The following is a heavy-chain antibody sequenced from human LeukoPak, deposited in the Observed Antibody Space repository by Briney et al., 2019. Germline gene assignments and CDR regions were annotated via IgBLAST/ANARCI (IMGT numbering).Heavy chain of an antibody. J-gene: IGHJ3*02. CDR2: IYYSGST. V-gene: IGHV4-31*03. D-gene: IGHD2/OR15-2a*01. CDR1: GGSISSGGSY. Sequence: PSQTLSLTCTVSGGSISSGGSYWSWIRQHPGKGLEWIGYIYYSGSTYYNPSLKSRVTISVDTSKNQFSLKLSSVTAADTAVYYCARDEPFRRWAFDIWGQGTMVTVSS. CDR3: ARDEPFRRWAFDI.